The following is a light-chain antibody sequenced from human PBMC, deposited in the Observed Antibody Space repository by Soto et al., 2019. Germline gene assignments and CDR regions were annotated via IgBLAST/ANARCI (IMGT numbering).Light chain of an antibody. Sequence: EIVMTQSPATLYVSPGERATLSCRASQSVDSNLAWYQQKPGQGPRRLIYGASSRATGIPARFSGSGPGTEFTLTISSLQSEDFAVYYCQHYSTWLWTFGQGTKVEIK. J-gene: IGKJ1*01. CDR3: QHYSTWLWT. CDR2: GAS. V-gene: IGKV3-15*01. CDR1: QSVDSN.